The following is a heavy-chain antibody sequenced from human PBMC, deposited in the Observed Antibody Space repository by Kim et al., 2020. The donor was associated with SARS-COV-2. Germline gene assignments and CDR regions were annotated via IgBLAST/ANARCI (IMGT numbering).Heavy chain of an antibody. V-gene: IGHV4-39*01. CDR2: IYYSGRT. J-gene: IGHJ4*02. D-gene: IGHD5-12*01. CDR3: ARVDMVTRGIDF. CDR1: GGSISSSSYY. Sequence: SETLSLTCTVSGGSISSSSYYWGWIRQPPGKGLEWNGRIYYSGRTYYNPSLKSRVTISGDTSKNQFSLKLSSVTDADTAVYYCARVDMVTRGIDFWGQGTLVTVSP.